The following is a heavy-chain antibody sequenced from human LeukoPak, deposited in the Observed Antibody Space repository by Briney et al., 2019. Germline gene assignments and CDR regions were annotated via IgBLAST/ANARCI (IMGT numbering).Heavy chain of an antibody. J-gene: IGHJ3*02. V-gene: IGHV1-69*13. CDR1: GGTFSSYA. D-gene: IGHD6-13*01. CDR2: IIPIFGTA. Sequence: SVKVSCKXSGGTFSSYAISWVRQAPGQGLEWMGGIIPIFGTANYAQKFQGRVTITADESTSTAYMELSSLRSEDTAVYYCAREGWYSSSWPDAFDIWGQGTMVTVSS. CDR3: AREGWYSSSWPDAFDI.